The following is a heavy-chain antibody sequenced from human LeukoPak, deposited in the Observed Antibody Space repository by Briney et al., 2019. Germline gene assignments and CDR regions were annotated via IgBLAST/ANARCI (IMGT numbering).Heavy chain of an antibody. J-gene: IGHJ5*02. CDR1: GLTFSDYA. CDR3: ASELYCSGGSCYP. V-gene: IGHV3-23*01. Sequence: PGGSLRLSCAASGLTFSDYAMSWVRQAPGKGLEWVSGISGTGGNTYYADSVKGRFTISRDNAKNSLYLQMNSLRAEDTAVYHCASELYCSGGSCYPWGQGTLVTVSS. D-gene: IGHD2-15*01. CDR2: ISGTGGNT.